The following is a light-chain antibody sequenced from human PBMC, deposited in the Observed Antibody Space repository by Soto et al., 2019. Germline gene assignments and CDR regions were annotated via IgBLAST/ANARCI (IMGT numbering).Light chain of an antibody. V-gene: IGKV3-20*01. CDR2: GAS. J-gene: IGKJ1*01. CDR1: QSVSNRY. Sequence: EIVLTQSPGTLSLSPGERATLSCRASQSVSNRYFAWYQQKPGQAPRLLIYGASSRATDIPDRFSGSGSGTDFTLTISRLEAEDFAVYYCQQYGSSPRTFGQGTKVELK. CDR3: QQYGSSPRT.